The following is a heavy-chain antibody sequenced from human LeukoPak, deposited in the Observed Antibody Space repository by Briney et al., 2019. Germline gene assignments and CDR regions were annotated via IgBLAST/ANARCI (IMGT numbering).Heavy chain of an antibody. CDR1: GYSISSGYY. Sequence: SETLSLTCTVSGYSISSGYYWGWIRPPPGKGLEWIGSIYHSGSTYYNPSLKSRVTISVDTSKNKFSLKLSSVTAADTAVYYXXRXXGPDWWYFXXWGXGXLVTXSS. J-gene: IGHJ4*01. D-gene: IGHD1-14*01. CDR2: IYHSGST. V-gene: IGHV4-38-2*02. CDR3: XRXXGPDWWYFXX.